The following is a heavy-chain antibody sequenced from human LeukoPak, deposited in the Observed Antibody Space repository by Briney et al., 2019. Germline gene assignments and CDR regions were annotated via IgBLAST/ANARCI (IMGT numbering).Heavy chain of an antibody. J-gene: IGHJ5*02. CDR2: IIWCSSYI. V-gene: IGHV3-21*01. Sequence: PGGSHRLSRAASGFTFSIYSMNWVRHAPGRGLEWVSYIIWCSSYISHAASVTGRFTITRDKATNSLYLQMNSLRGEGTAVYYCTRDRHASSGYYHWGQGTLVTVSS. D-gene: IGHD3-22*01. CDR3: TRDRHASSGYYH. CDR1: GFTFSIYS.